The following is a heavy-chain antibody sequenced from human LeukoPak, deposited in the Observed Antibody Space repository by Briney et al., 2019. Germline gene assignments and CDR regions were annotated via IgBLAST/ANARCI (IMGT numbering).Heavy chain of an antibody. CDR2: ISYDGSKK. D-gene: IGHD5-12*01. CDR1: GFTFSNYG. J-gene: IGHJ2*01. V-gene: IGHV3-30*03. CDR3: ARGGGYNWYFDL. Sequence: GRSLRLSCAASGFTFSNYGMHWVRQAPGKGLEWVAIISYDGSKKYSGDSVKGRFTISRDNSKNTVYLQMNSLRAEDTAVYYCARGGGYNWYFDLWGRGTLFTVSS.